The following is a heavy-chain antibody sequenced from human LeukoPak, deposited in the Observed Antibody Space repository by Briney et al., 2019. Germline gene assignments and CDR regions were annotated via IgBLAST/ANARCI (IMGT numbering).Heavy chain of an antibody. D-gene: IGHD3-10*01. CDR2: ISAYNGNT. CDR1: GYTFTGYY. J-gene: IGHJ6*03. V-gene: IGHV1-8*03. CDR3: ARARITMVRGVIWRDYYYYYYMDV. Sequence: GASVKVSCKASGYTFTGYYMHWVRQAPGQGLEWMGWISAYNGNTNYAQKLQGRVTITRNTSISTAYMELSSLRSEDTAVYYCARARITMVRGVIWRDYYYYYYMDVWGKGTTVTVSS.